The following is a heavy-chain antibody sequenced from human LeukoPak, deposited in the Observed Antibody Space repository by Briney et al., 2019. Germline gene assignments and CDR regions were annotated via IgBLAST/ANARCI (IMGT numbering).Heavy chain of an antibody. CDR1: GGSFSGYS. CDR2: INHSGST. J-gene: IGHJ6*02. Sequence: SSETLSLTCAVYGGSFSGYSWSWIRQPPGKGLEWIGEINHSGSTNYNPSLKSRVTISVDTSKNQFSLKLSSVTAADTAVYYCARGLMGSGSYYNPTKYYYYGMDVWGQGTTVTVSS. D-gene: IGHD3-10*01. V-gene: IGHV4-34*01. CDR3: ARGLMGSGSYYNPTKYYYYGMDV.